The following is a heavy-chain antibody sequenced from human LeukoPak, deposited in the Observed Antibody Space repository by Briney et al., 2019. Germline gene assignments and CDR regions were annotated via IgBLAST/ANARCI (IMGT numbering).Heavy chain of an antibody. CDR2: IIPILGIA. V-gene: IGHV1-69*04. D-gene: IGHD3-22*01. CDR1: GGTFSSYA. Sequence: SVKVSCKASGGTFSSYAISWVRQAPGQGLEWMGRIIPILGIANYAQKFQGRVTITADKSTSTAYMELSSLRSEDTAVYYCARSGFRPTVWDYYDSSGYSDYWGQGTLVTVSS. J-gene: IGHJ4*02. CDR3: ARSGFRPTVWDYYDSSGYSDY.